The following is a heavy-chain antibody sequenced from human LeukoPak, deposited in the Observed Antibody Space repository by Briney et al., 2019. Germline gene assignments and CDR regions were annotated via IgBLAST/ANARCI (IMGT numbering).Heavy chain of an antibody. V-gene: IGHV4-39*07. D-gene: IGHD3-10*01. J-gene: IGHJ6*03. CDR3: ARGRRGYYGSGSYYINYYYYYMDV. CDR2: IYYSGST. CDR1: GGSISSSSYY. Sequence: SETLSLTCTVSGGSISSSSYYWGWIRQPPGKGLEWIGSIYYSGSTYYNPSLKSRVTISVDTSKNQFSLKLSSVTAADTAVYYCARGRRGYYGSGSYYINYYYYYMDVWGKGTTVTVSS.